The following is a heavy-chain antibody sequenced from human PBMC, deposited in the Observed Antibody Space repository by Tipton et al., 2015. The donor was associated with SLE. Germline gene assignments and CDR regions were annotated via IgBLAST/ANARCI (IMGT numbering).Heavy chain of an antibody. D-gene: IGHD3-9*01. V-gene: IGHV4-4*07. J-gene: IGHJ4*02. CDR1: GGSISSYD. CDR2: INNSGNT. Sequence: TLSLTCTVSGGSISSYDWSWIRQPAGKGLEWIGRINNSGNTNYNSSRKSRVTMSVDTSKRQFSLKLSSVTAADTAVYYCARGRTSILWGQGTLVTVSS. CDR3: ARGRTSIL.